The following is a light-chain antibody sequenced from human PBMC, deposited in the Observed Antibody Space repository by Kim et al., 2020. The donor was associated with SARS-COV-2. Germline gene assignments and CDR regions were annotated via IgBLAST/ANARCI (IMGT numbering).Light chain of an antibody. J-gene: IGKJ5*01. CDR3: QQPSNRPPLT. V-gene: IGKV3-11*01. CDR2: DAS. Sequence: QKPGQTPRLLIYDASNRSTGIPARFSGSGSGTAFTLTISSLEPEDFAVYYSQQPSNRPPLTSGQGTRLE.